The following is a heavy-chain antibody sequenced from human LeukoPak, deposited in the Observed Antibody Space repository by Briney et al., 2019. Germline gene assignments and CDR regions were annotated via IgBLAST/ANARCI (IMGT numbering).Heavy chain of an antibody. CDR3: ARWGLSYASRAFDI. J-gene: IGHJ3*02. Sequence: ASVNVSCKASGYTFTSYAMNWVRQAPGQGLEWMGWINTNTGNPTYAQGFTGRFVFSLDTSVSTAYLQISSLKAEDTAVYYCARWGLSYASRAFDIWGQGTMVTVSS. V-gene: IGHV7-4-1*02. CDR2: INTNTGNP. CDR1: GYTFTSYA. D-gene: IGHD3-10*01.